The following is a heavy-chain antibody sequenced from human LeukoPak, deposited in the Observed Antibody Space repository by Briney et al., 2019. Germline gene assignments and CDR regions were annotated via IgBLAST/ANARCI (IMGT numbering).Heavy chain of an antibody. Sequence: GASVKVSCKASGGTFSSYAISWVRQAPGQGLEWMGGIIPIFGTANYAQKFQGRVTITADESTSTAYMELSSLRSEDTAVYYCARGRVTQDFYYYYMDVWGKGTTVTISS. J-gene: IGHJ6*03. V-gene: IGHV1-69*13. CDR1: GGTFSSYA. D-gene: IGHD4-23*01. CDR2: IIPIFGTA. CDR3: ARGRVTQDFYYYYMDV.